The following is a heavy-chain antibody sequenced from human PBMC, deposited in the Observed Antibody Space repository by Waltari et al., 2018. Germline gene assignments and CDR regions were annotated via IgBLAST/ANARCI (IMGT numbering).Heavy chain of an antibody. J-gene: IGHJ4*02. Sequence: EVQLVESGGGLVKPGGSLRLSCAASGFTFSSYSMNWVRQAPGKGLGWISSISSSSSYIYYADSVKGRFTIARDNAKNSLYLQMNSLGAEDTAVYYCARDPRYCSSTSCHDYWGQGTLVTVSS. V-gene: IGHV3-21*01. D-gene: IGHD2-2*01. CDR3: ARDPRYCSSTSCHDY. CDR2: ISSSSSYI. CDR1: GFTFSSYS.